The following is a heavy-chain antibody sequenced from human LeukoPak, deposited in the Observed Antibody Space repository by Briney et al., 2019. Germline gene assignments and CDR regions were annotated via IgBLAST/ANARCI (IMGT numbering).Heavy chain of an antibody. Sequence: GASVTVSCKASGYTFTSYYMHWVRQAPGQGLEWMGIINPSGGSTNYAQKFRGRVTMTRDMSTTTVYMELSSLRSEDTAVYYCARDLSVYWYFDYWGQGTLVTVSS. J-gene: IGHJ4*02. CDR3: ARDLSVYWYFDY. D-gene: IGHD1-26*01. V-gene: IGHV1-46*01. CDR1: GYTFTSYY. CDR2: INPSGGST.